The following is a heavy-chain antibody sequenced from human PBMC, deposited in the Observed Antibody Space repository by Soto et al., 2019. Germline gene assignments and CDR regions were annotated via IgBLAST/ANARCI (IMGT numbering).Heavy chain of an antibody. V-gene: IGHV1-69*01. CDR3: AGATSGDIGTRFDY. D-gene: IGHD5-12*01. Sequence: QVQLVQSGAEVKKPGSPVKVSCKASGGTFSSYAISWVRQAPGQGLEWMGGIIPIFGTANYAQKFQGRVTITADESTSTDYMGLSSLRSEDTAVYYCAGATSGDIGTRFDYWGQGTLVTVSS. CDR2: IIPIFGTA. J-gene: IGHJ4*02. CDR1: GGTFSSYA.